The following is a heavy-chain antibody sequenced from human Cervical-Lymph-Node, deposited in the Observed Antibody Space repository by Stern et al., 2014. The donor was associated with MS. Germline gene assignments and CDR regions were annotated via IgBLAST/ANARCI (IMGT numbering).Heavy chain of an antibody. Sequence: QVQLVQSGAEVKKPGSSLKVSCKASGDTFRNHAISWVRQASGQGLEWMGGILPIIGSPNYAQRFQGRVTITPDPFTSTTVLGIRSLRSEDTAGYFCARGLLTYRTSGRPAQRHGLDVWGQGTTVLVSS. CDR3: ARGLLTYRTSGRPAQRHGLDV. J-gene: IGHJ6*02. V-gene: IGHV1-69*01. CDR1: GDTFRNHA. D-gene: IGHD3-10*01. CDR2: ILPIIGSP.